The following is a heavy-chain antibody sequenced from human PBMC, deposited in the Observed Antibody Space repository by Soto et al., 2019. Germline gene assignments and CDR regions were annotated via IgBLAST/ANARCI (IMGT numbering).Heavy chain of an antibody. J-gene: IGHJ4*02. CDR1: GFSFRDYF. CDR3: ARDDYTYGVY. V-gene: IGHV3-11*01. CDR2: IGPYGNSI. Sequence: GGSLRLSCAASGFSFRDYFMSWIRQAPGKGLEWVSYIGPYGNSIYYADSVKGRFTISRDDAKKSLYLHVNNLRAEDTAVYYCARDDYTYGVYWGQGSLVTVSS. D-gene: IGHD3-3*01.